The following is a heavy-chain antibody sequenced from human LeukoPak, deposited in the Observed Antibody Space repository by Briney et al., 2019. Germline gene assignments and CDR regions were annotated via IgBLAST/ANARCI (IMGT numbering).Heavy chain of an antibody. CDR1: GYTFTSYD. CDR3: ARGVLLWFGELLGFDL. D-gene: IGHD3-10*01. Sequence: ASVKVSCKASGYTFTSYDINWVRQATGQGLEWMGWMNPNSGNTGYAQKFQGRVTITRNTPISTAYMELSSLRSEDTAVYYCARGVLLWFGELLGFDLWGRGTLVTVSS. V-gene: IGHV1-8*03. CDR2: MNPNSGNT. J-gene: IGHJ2*01.